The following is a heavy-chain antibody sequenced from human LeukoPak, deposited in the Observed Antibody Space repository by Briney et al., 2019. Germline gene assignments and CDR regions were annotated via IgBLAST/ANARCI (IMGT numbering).Heavy chain of an antibody. CDR2: IYYNGST. D-gene: IGHD3-16*01. CDR3: ALTLVIMYGDYFDS. V-gene: IGHV4-59*01. Sequence: PSETLSLTCTVSGGSISSYYWSWIRQPPGKGLEWIGFIYYNGSTNYNPSLRSRITMSVDTSKNQFSLKLTSVTPADTAVYYCALTLVIMYGDYFDSWGQGTVVTVSS. J-gene: IGHJ4*02. CDR1: GGSISSYY.